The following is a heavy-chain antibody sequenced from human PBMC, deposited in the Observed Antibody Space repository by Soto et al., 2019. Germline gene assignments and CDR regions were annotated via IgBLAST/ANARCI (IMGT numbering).Heavy chain of an antibody. CDR1: GFTFGDSY. J-gene: IGHJ5*02. D-gene: IGHD1-26*01. Sequence: GGSLRLSCAGSGFTFGDSYMSWIRQAPGKGLEWISSISGSGFKKYYADSVKGRFTISRDNSKSTVYLELNNLSAEDTAVYHCAKNQGVELVPLATVDWFDPWGQGSVVTVSS. V-gene: IGHV3-23*01. CDR2: ISGSGFKK. CDR3: AKNQGVELVPLATVDWFDP.